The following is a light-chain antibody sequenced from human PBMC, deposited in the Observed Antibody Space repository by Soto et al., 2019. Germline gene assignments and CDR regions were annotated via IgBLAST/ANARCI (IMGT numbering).Light chain of an antibody. Sequence: EIVLTQSPATLSLSPGERATLSCRASQSVSSYLAWYQQKPGQAPRLLIYGASTRATGIPARFSGSGSGTDFTLTISSLQSEDFAVYYCQQRSNWPPLTFGQGTKVEIK. J-gene: IGKJ1*01. CDR2: GAS. V-gene: IGKV3-11*01. CDR1: QSVSSY. CDR3: QQRSNWPPLT.